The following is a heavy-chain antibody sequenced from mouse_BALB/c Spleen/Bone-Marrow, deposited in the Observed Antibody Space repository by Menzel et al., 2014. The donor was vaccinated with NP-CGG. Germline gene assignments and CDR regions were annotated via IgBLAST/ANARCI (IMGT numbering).Heavy chain of an antibody. V-gene: IGHV1S132*01. D-gene: IGHD2-4*01. CDR3: ARVGDDDDGGACWYFDD. CDR2: IFPGTGTT. Sequence: VKLMESGTELVKPGASVKLSCKTSGYTFTSYWIQWVKQRPGQGLGWIGEIFPGTGTTYYNEKFKGKATLTIDTSSSTVYMQHSRLTAEDSAVYFWARVGDDDDGGACWYFDDWGAGTPVTVSS. CDR1: GYTFTSYW. J-gene: IGHJ1*01.